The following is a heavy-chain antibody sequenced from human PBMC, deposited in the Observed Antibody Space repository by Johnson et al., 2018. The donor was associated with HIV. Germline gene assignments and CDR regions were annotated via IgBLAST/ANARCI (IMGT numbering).Heavy chain of an antibody. CDR1: GFTFSSYW. J-gene: IGHJ3*02. CDR2: IKQDGSET. CDR3: VRVGKVCGGDCYSGVDGFDI. D-gene: IGHD2-21*02. Sequence: VQLVESGGGLVQPGGSLRLSCAASGFTFSSYWMTWVRQAPGQGLDWVANIKQDGSETYFVDSVEGRFTISRDNAKNSLYLQMNRLRDEDTAMYYCVRVGKVCGGDCYSGVDGFDIWGQGTMVTVSA. V-gene: IGHV3-7*05.